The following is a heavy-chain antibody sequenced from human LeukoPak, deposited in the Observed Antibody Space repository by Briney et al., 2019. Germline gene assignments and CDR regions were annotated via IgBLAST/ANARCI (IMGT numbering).Heavy chain of an antibody. CDR3: ARGRGYCSGGSCYIPNWFHP. CDR1: GFTFSSYG. V-gene: IGHV3-30*03. J-gene: IGHJ5*02. D-gene: IGHD2-15*01. CDR2: ISYDGSNK. Sequence: GGSLRLSCGASGFTFSSYGMHWVRQAPGKGLEWVAVISYDGSNKYYADSVKGRFTISRDNSKNTLYLQMNSLRAEDTAVYYCARGRGYCSGGSCYIPNWFHPWGQGTLVTVSS.